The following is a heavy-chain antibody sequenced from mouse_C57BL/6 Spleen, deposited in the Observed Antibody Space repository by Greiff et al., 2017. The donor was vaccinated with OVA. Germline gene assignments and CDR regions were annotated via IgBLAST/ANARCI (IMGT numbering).Heavy chain of an antibody. CDR3: ARGGGSSYFYY. D-gene: IGHD1-1*01. CDR2: ISSGSSTI. CDR1: GFTFSDYG. V-gene: IGHV5-17*01. Sequence: EVMLVESGGGLVKPGGSLKLSCAASGFTFSDYGMHWVRQAPEKGLEWVAYISSGSSTIYYADKVKGRFTISRDNAKNTLFLQMTILGSEDTAMYYCARGGGSSYFYYWGQGTTLTVSS. J-gene: IGHJ2*01.